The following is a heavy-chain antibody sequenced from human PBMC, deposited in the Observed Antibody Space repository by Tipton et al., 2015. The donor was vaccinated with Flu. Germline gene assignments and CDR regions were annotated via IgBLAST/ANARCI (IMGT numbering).Heavy chain of an antibody. CDR2: IYYSGST. CDR1: GGSISSSSYY. V-gene: IGHV4-39*01. CDR3: ARHKKYTLDAFDI. D-gene: IGHD5-18*01. Sequence: TLSLTCTVSGGSISSSSYYWGWIRQPPGKGLEWIGSIYYSGSTYYNPSLKSRVTISVDTSKNQFSLKLSSVTAADTAVYYCARHKKYTLDAFDIWGQGTMVTVSS. J-gene: IGHJ3*02.